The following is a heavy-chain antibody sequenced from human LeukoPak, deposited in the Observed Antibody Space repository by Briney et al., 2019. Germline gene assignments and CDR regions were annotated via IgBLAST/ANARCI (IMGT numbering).Heavy chain of an antibody. J-gene: IGHJ4*02. CDR2: IIPIFGTA. Sequence: SVKVSCKASGGTFSSYAISWVRQAPGQGLEWMGGIIPIFGTANYAQKFQGRVTITTDESTSTAYMELSSLRSEDTAVYYCSLRYCSSTSCYGFDYWGQGTLVTVSS. CDR1: GGTFSSYA. D-gene: IGHD2-2*01. CDR3: SLRYCSSTSCYGFDY. V-gene: IGHV1-69*05.